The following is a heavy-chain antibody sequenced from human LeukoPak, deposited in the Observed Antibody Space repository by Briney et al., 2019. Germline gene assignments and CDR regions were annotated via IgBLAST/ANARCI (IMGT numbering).Heavy chain of an antibody. CDR1: GGTFSSYA. CDR2: IIPIFGTA. D-gene: IGHD2-21*02. J-gene: IGHJ6*02. CDR3: ARDVHIPVVVTAIYYGMDV. Sequence: GASVTVSCTASGGTFSSYAISWVRQAPGQGLEWMGGIIPIFGTANYAQKFQGRVTITADESTSTAYMELSSLRSEDTAVYYCARDVHIPVVVTAIYYGMDVWGQGTTVTVSS. V-gene: IGHV1-69*13.